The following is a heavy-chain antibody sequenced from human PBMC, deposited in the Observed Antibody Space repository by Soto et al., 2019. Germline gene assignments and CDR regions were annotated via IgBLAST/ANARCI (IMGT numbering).Heavy chain of an antibody. CDR2: IYYTGRT. CDR1: DGSVSRGGYY. J-gene: IGHJ4*02. V-gene: IGHV4-31*03. CDR3: AREGSYHYFDY. Sequence: QVQLRESGPGLVKPSQTLSLACTVSDGSVSRGGYYWSWLRQSPGKGLEWIGNIYYTGRTSYNPSVKSRVTISLETSKRQFSLRLASVSAADTALYYCAREGSYHYFDYWGQGALVTVSS. D-gene: IGHD1-26*01.